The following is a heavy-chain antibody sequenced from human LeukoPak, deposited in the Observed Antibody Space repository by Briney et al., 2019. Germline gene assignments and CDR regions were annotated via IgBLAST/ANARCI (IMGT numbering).Heavy chain of an antibody. Sequence: PGGSLRLSCAASGFTFSSYGMHWVRQAPGKGLEWVAVIWYDGSNKYYADSVKGRFTISRDNSKNTLYLQMNSLRAEDTAVYYCARDGTTAAADYWGQGTLVTVSS. CDR3: ARDGTTAAADY. CDR1: GFTFSSYG. V-gene: IGHV3-33*01. D-gene: IGHD1-1*01. J-gene: IGHJ4*02. CDR2: IWYDGSNK.